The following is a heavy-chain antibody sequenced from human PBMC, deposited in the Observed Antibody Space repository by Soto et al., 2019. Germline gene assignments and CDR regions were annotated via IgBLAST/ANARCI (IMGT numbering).Heavy chain of an antibody. D-gene: IGHD3-22*01. CDR3: AKSPAMYYYDSSGYYHYDY. CDR1: GFTFSSYA. V-gene: IGHV3-23*01. J-gene: IGHJ4*02. Sequence: PGGLLRLSCAASGFTFSSYAMSWVRQAPGKGLEWVSAISGSGVSTYYADSVKGRFTISRDNSKNTLYLQMNSLRAEDTAVYYCAKSPAMYYYDSSGYYHYDYWGQGTLVTVSS. CDR2: ISGSGVST.